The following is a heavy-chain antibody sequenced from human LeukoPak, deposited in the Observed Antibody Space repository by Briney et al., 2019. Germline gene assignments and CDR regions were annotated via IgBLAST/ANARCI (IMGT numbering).Heavy chain of an antibody. J-gene: IGHJ4*02. D-gene: IGHD3-3*01. CDR2: IYYSGST. V-gene: IGHV4-61*05. CDR1: GGSISSSGYY. Sequence: SQTLSLTCTVSGGSISSSGYYWSWIRQPPGKGLEWIGYIYYSGSTNYNPSLKSRVTISVDTSKNQFSLKLSSVTAADTAVYYCAGREFLGRFDYWGQGTLVTVSS. CDR3: AGREFLGRFDY.